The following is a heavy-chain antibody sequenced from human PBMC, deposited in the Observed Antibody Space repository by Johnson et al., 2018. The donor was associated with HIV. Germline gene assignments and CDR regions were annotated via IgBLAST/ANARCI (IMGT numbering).Heavy chain of an antibody. J-gene: IGHJ3*02. CDR3: TIWRWGWAGQEALDI. CDR2: ITWNGGSS. CDR1: GFTFSDYY. Sequence: QVQLVESGGGLVKPGGSLRLSCAASGFTFSDYYMTWIRQAPGTGLEWVSGITWNGGSSTYADSVKGRFTISRDNSKNTVYLQMNSLRDEDTSVYYCTIWRWGWAGQEALDIWGPGTMVTVSS. D-gene: IGHD5-24*01. V-gene: IGHV3-11*06.